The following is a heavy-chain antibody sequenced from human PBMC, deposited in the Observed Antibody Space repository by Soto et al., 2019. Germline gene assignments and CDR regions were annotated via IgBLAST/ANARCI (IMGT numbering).Heavy chain of an antibody. CDR3: ARKDYCTNGVCLDY. CDR1: GYTFTSYG. V-gene: IGHV1-18*01. CDR2: ISAYNANT. J-gene: IGHJ4*02. Sequence: ASVKVSCKASGYTFTSYGISWVRQAPGQGLEWMGWISAYNANTNYAQKLQGRVTMTTDTSTSTAYMELRSLRADDTAVYYCARKDYCTNGVCLDYWGQGALVTVSS. D-gene: IGHD2-8*01.